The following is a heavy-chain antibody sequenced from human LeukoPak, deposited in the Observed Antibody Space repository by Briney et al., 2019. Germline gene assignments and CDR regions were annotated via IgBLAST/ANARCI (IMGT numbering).Heavy chain of an antibody. CDR1: GDSLSVYF. Sequence: ASVKVSCKPSGDSLSVYFIHCVRQAPGQGLEWMGCIDPNSGDTKYAQKFQGRVSMPRDTSTRAAYMELSRLGSDDTAVYFCEGAGSTGYSLDYWGQGTLVTVSS. J-gene: IGHJ4*02. CDR2: IDPNSGDT. D-gene: IGHD3-22*01. CDR3: EGAGSTGYSLDY. V-gene: IGHV1-2*02.